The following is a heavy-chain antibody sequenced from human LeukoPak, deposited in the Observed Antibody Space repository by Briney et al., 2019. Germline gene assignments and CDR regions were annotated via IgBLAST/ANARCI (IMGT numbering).Heavy chain of an antibody. D-gene: IGHD5-18*01. Sequence: PGGSLRLSCAVSGFTFSSYWMSWVRQAPGKGLEWVANIKYDGTEKYYADSVKGRFTISRDKAENSLHLQMNSLRSEDTAVYYCARGGYRYGLGFWSQGTLVTVSS. CDR1: GFTFSSYW. CDR3: ARGGYRYGLGF. J-gene: IGHJ4*02. CDR2: IKYDGTEK. V-gene: IGHV3-7*03.